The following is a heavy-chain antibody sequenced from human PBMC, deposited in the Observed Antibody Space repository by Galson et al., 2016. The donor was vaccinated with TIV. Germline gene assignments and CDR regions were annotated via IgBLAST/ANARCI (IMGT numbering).Heavy chain of an antibody. J-gene: IGHJ4*02. CDR3: ARGAPSVFGVIMTLDY. V-gene: IGHV6-1*01. D-gene: IGHD3-3*01. Sequence: CAISGDSVSSTSAAWNWIRQSPSRGLEWLGRTYYRSTWYNDYAASLKRRITINPDTSKNQLSLQLTSVTPEDAAMYYCARGAPSVFGVIMTLDYWGQGTLVTVSS. CDR1: GDSVSSTSAA. CDR2: TYYRSTWYN.